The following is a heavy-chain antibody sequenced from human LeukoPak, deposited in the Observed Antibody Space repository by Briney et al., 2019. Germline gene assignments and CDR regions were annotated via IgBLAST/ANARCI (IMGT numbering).Heavy chain of an antibody. CDR2: IYYSEST. CDR1: GGSISSYY. D-gene: IGHD5-18*01. J-gene: IGHJ6*03. V-gene: IGHV4-59*01. Sequence: SETLSLTCTVSGGSISSYYWSWIRQPPGKGLEWIGYIYYSESTNYNPSLKSRVTISVDTSKNEFSLKLSSVTAADTAVYYCARDREDSYGSYYYYMDVWGKGTTVTVSS. CDR3: ARDREDSYGSYYYYMDV.